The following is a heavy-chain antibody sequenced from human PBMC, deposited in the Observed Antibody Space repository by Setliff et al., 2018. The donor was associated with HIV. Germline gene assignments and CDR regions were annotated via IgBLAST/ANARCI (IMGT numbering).Heavy chain of an antibody. J-gene: IGHJ4*02. Sequence: SETLSLTCTVSGGSISSSTYYWGWIRQPPGKGLEWIGSIYYSGSTYYNPSLKSRVTISVDTSKNQFSLKLNSVTAADTAVYYCARASRWGSIPFDYWGQGTLVTVSS. D-gene: IGHD2-21*01. CDR2: IYYSGST. CDR1: GGSISSSTYY. V-gene: IGHV4-39*01. CDR3: ARASRWGSIPFDY.